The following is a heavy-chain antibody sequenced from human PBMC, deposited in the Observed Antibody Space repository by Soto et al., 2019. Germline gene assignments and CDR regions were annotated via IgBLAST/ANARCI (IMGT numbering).Heavy chain of an antibody. D-gene: IGHD4-17*01. V-gene: IGHV2-5*02. CDR1: GFSLSTSGVG. J-gene: IGHJ4*02. CDR2: IYWDDYK. Sequence: QITLKESGPTLVKPTQTLTLTCTFSGFSLSTSGVGVGWIRQPPGKALEWLAVIYWDDYKHYSPSLKSRLTITKHTSHNQVVLTTTNMDSVYTATYYCAHKGYGHYPLDYWGQGTLLTVSS. CDR3: AHKGYGHYPLDY.